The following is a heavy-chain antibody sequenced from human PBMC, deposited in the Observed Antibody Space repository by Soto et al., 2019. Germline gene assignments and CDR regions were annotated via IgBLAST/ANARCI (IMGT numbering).Heavy chain of an antibody. CDR1: GGSISSGGYY. Sequence: SETLSLTCTVSGGSISSGGYYWSWIRQHPGKGLEWIGYIYYSGSTYYNPSLKSRVTISVDTSKNQFSLKLSSVTAADTAVYYCARSPRDTVTFSWYFDYWGQGTLVTVSS. J-gene: IGHJ4*02. CDR2: IYYSGST. V-gene: IGHV4-31*03. CDR3: ARSPRDTVTFSWYFDY. D-gene: IGHD4-17*01.